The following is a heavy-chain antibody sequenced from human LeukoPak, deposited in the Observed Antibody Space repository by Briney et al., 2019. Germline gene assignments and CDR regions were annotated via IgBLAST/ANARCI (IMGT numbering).Heavy chain of an antibody. CDR1: GYTFTGYY. CDR3: ARVAGVDYYHYGMDV. J-gene: IGHJ6*02. D-gene: IGHD2-8*01. CDR2: INPNSGGT. Sequence: GASVKVSCTASGYTFTGYYMHWVRQAPGQGLEWMGRINPNSGGTNYAQKFQGRVTMTRDTSISTAYMELSRLRSDDTAVYYCARVAGVDYYHYGMDVWGQGTTVTVSS. V-gene: IGHV1-2*06.